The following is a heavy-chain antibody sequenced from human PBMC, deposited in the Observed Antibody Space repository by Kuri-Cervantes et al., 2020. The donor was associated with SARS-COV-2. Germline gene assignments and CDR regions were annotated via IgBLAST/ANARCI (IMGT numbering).Heavy chain of an antibody. D-gene: IGHD4-17*01. J-gene: IGHJ4*02. CDR2: ISWNSGSI. CDR3: AKEGTGDYEANIDY. CDR1: GFTFSSYA. Sequence: SLKISCGASGFTFSSYAMHWVRQAPGKGLEWVSGISWNSGSIGYADSVKGRFTISRDNAKNSLYLQMNSLRAEDMALYYCAKEGTGDYEANIDYWGQGTLVTVSS. V-gene: IGHV3-9*03.